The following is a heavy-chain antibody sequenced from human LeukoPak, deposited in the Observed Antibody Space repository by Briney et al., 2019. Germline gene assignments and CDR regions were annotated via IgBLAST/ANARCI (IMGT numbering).Heavy chain of an antibody. V-gene: IGHV1-8*01. J-gene: IGHJ4*02. Sequence: ASVKVSCKASGYTFTSYDINWVRQATGQGLEWMGWMNPNSGNTGYAQKFQGRVTMTRNTSISTAYMELSSLRSEDTAVYCCWAHDSSGYYSRTAPFDYWGQGTLVTVSS. CDR3: WAHDSSGYYSRTAPFDY. CDR1: GYTFTSYD. D-gene: IGHD3-22*01. CDR2: MNPNSGNT.